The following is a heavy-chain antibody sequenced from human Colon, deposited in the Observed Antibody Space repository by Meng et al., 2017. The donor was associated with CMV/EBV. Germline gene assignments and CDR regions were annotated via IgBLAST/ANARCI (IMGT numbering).Heavy chain of an antibody. CDR2: IIPIFGTA. V-gene: IGHV1-69*05. Sequence: SVKVSCKASGGTFSSYAISWVRQAPGQGLEWMGGIIPIFGTANYAQKFQGRVTITTDESTSTAYMELSSLRSEDTAVYYCARDFANGTTPTLGLRYYYYWGQGALVTVSS. CDR3: ARDFANGTTPTLGLRYYYY. J-gene: IGHJ4*02. CDR1: GGTFSSYA. D-gene: IGHD1-1*01.